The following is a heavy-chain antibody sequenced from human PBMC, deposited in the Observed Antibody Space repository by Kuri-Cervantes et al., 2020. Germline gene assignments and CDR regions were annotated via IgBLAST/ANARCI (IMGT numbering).Heavy chain of an antibody. V-gene: IGHV4-30-4*01. CDR2: IYYSGST. CDR1: GGSISSGDYY. J-gene: IGHJ3*02. D-gene: IGHD3-10*01. CDR3: ARGNMVRGAFDI. Sequence: LRLSCTVSGGSISSGDYYWSWIRQPPGKGLEWIGYIYYSGSTYYNPSLKSRVTISVDTSKNQFSLKLSSVTAADTAVYYCARGNMVRGAFDIWGQGTMVTVSS.